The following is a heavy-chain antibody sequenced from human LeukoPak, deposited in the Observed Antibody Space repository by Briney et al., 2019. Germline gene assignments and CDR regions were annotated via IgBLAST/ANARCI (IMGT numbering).Heavy chain of an antibody. V-gene: IGHV3-30-3*01. CDR2: ISYDGSNK. CDR1: GFTFSSYA. D-gene: IGHD5-18*01. Sequence: PGGSLRLSCAASGFTFSSYAMHWVRQAPGKGLEWVAVISYDGSNKYYADSVKGRFTISRDNSKNTLYLQMNSLRAEDTAVYYRARDPGIRVMIFDYWGQGTLVTVSS. J-gene: IGHJ4*02. CDR3: ARDPGIRVMIFDY.